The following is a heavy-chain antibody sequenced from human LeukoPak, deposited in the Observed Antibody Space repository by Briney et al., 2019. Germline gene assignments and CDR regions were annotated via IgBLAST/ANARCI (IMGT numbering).Heavy chain of an antibody. V-gene: IGHV3-48*03. Sequence: GRSLRLSCAASGFTFSSYEMNWVRHAPGKGLEWVSYIISSGSTIYYADSVKGRFTISRDNSKNTLYLQMNSLRAEDTAVYYCAKSCLDTYYDTLTGSDYWGQGTLVTVSS. CDR2: IISSGSTI. CDR1: GFTFSSYE. J-gene: IGHJ4*02. CDR3: AKSCLDTYYDTLTGSDY. D-gene: IGHD3-9*01.